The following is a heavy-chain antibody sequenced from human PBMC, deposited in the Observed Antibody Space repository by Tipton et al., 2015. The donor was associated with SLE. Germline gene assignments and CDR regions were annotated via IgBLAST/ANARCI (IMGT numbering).Heavy chain of an antibody. J-gene: IGHJ3*01. Sequence: LRLSCSVSGGSMSYHYWSWIRQPPGKGLEWIGYIYYTGNTNYNPSLKSRVTMSVDTSKSQFSLKLTFVSAADTAIYYCARMGLCTTTTCNEGAFDVWGQGSMVSVSS. V-gene: IGHV4-59*11. CDR2: IYYTGNT. CDR3: ARMGLCTTTTCNEGAFDV. CDR1: GGSMSYHY. D-gene: IGHD2-2*01.